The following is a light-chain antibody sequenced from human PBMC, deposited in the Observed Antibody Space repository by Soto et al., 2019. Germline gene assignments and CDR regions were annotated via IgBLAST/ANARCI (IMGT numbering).Light chain of an antibody. CDR3: CSYAGSYTLGV. Sequence: QSVLTQPRSVSGSPGQSVTISCTGTSSDVGGYNFVSWYQHHPGKAPKLMIYDVSKRPSGVPDRFSGSKSGNTASLTISGLQAEDEADYHCCSYAGSYTLGVFGGGTKLTVL. CDR1: SSDVGGYNF. V-gene: IGLV2-11*01. CDR2: DVS. J-gene: IGLJ3*02.